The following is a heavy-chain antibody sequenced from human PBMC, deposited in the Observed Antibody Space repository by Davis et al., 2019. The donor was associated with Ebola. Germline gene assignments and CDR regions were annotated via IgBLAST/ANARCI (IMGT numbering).Heavy chain of an antibody. V-gene: IGHV3-11*01. CDR1: GFTLSDYY. CDR2: IWISHTTI. CDR3: ARDKQSRWYGGMDV. Sequence: AGSLSLSCAVSGFTLSDYYIPTIFQAPGNGLPWVSSIWISHTTIYYSDPVKCRFTVSRDNAKNSLYLQMNSLRAEDTAVYYCARDKQSRWYGGMDVWGQGTTVTVSS. D-gene: IGHD3-10*01. J-gene: IGHJ6*02.